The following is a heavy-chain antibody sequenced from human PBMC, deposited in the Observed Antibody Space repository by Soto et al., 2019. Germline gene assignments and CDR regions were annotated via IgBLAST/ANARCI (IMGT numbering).Heavy chain of an antibody. J-gene: IGHJ2*01. Sequence: QVQLQQWGAGLLKPSETLSLTCAVYGGSFSNYYWSWIRQHPGKGLEWIGEINHSGNTNYNPSLKSRVTISVDTSKNQFSLKLSSVTAADTAVYYCAREGRYFDLWGRGTLVTVSS. V-gene: IGHV4-34*01. CDR1: GGSFSNYY. CDR3: AREGRYFDL. CDR2: INHSGNT.